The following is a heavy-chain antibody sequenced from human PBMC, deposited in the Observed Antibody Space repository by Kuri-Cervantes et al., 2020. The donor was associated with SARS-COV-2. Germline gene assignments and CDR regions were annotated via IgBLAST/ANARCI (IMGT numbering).Heavy chain of an antibody. CDR3: ARHPLITLKEGWFDP. D-gene: IGHD3-22*01. J-gene: IGHJ5*02. CDR2: IYYTGST. V-gene: IGHV4-39*01. CDR1: GGSIISSGNY. Sequence: GSLRLSCSVSGGSIISSGNYWGWIRQPPGKGLEWVGSIYYTGSTSYNPSLKSRVTISADTSKNQFSLRLSSVTAADTAVYYCARHPLITLKEGWFDPWGQGTLVTVSS.